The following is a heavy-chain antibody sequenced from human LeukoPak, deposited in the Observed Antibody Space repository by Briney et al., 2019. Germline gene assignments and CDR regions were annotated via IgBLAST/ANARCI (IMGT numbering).Heavy chain of an antibody. CDR3: AREAYSSSWRPYYYYYYGMDV. CDR1: GLTFSSYA. Sequence: PGRSLRLSCAASGLTFSSYAMHWVRQAPGKGLEWVAVISYDGSNKYYADSVKGRYTISRDNSKNTLYLQMNSLRAEDTAVYYCAREAYSSSWRPYYYYYYGMDVWGKGTTVTVSS. J-gene: IGHJ6*04. V-gene: IGHV3-30*04. CDR2: ISYDGSNK. D-gene: IGHD6-13*01.